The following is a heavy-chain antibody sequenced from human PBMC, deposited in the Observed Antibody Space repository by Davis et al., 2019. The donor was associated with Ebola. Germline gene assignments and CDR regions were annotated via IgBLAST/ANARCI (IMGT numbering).Heavy chain of an antibody. CDR1: GGSISSYY. D-gene: IGHD2-15*01. J-gene: IGHJ4*02. Sequence: PSETLSLTCTVSGGSISSYYWSWIRQPPGKGLEWFGYIYYSGSTNYNPSLKSRVTISVDTSKNQFSLKLSSVTAADTAVYYCARASVPGYCSGGSCPPRIDYWGQGTLVTVSS. CDR2: IYYSGST. CDR3: ARASVPGYCSGGSCPPRIDY. V-gene: IGHV4-59*01.